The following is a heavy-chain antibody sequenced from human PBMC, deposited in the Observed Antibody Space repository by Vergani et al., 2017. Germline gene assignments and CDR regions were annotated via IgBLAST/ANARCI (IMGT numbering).Heavy chain of an antibody. CDR2: INPNSGGT. D-gene: IGHD4-17*01. Sequence: QVQLVQSGAEVKKPGASVKVSCKASGYTFTGYYMHWVRQAPGQGLEWMGWINPNSGGTNYAQKSQGRVTMTRDTSISTAYMELSRLRSDDTAVYYCAREEHDYGLLYYYYGMDVWGQGTTVTVSS. J-gene: IGHJ6*02. V-gene: IGHV1-2*02. CDR1: GYTFTGYY. CDR3: AREEHDYGLLYYYYGMDV.